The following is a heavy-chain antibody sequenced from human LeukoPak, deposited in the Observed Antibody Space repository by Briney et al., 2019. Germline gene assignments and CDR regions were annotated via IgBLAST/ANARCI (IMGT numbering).Heavy chain of an antibody. D-gene: IGHD3-22*01. CDR3: ARHFTYYYDSSGYPRDAFDI. CDR1: GGSISGYY. CDR2: IYYNGNT. J-gene: IGHJ3*02. V-gene: IGHV4-59*08. Sequence: SETLSLTCTVSGGSISGYYWSWIRQSPGKGLVWIGYIYYNGNTNYNPPLKSRVTISVDMSKNQFSLKLSSVTAADTALYYCARHFTYYYDSSGYPRDAFDIWGHGTMVTVSS.